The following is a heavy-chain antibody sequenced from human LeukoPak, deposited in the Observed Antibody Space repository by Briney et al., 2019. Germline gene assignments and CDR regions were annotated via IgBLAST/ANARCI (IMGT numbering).Heavy chain of an antibody. Sequence: GGSLRLSCAASGFTFSSYGMHWVRQAPGKGLEWVAVIWYDGSNKYYADSVKGRFTISRDNSKNTLYLQMNSLRAEDTAVYYCAKDXYYDSSGYSLLDYWGQGTLVTVSS. V-gene: IGHV3-33*06. D-gene: IGHD3-22*01. CDR1: GFTFSSYG. CDR3: AKDXYYDSSGYSLLDY. J-gene: IGHJ4*02. CDR2: IWYDGSNK.